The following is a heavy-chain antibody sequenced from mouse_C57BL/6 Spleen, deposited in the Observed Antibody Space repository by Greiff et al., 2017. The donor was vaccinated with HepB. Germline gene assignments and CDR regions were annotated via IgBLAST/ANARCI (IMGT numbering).Heavy chain of an antibody. D-gene: IGHD4-1*01. V-gene: IGHV1-64*01. Sequence: QVQLQQPGAELVKPGASVKLSCKASGYTFTSYWMHWVKQRPGQGLEWIGMIHPNSGSTNYNEKFKSKATLTVDKSSSTAYMQLSSLTSEDSAVYYCARSRLGRGFDYWGQGTTLTVSS. J-gene: IGHJ2*01. CDR3: ARSRLGRGFDY. CDR2: IHPNSGST. CDR1: GYTFTSYW.